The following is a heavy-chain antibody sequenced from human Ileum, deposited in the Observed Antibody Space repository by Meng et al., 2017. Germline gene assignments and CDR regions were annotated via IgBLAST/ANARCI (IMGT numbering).Heavy chain of an antibody. Sequence: PSYPLTLTCSVSGDSVISGSYYRNWIRQSAGKGLEWIGYINYSGTAYYNASLGSRVSMSIDTSKNQFSLKLTSVTAADTAVYYCTRDQTSNGWGSFDSWGQGTLVTVSS. V-gene: IGHV4-61*01. CDR1: GDSVISGSYY. J-gene: IGHJ4*02. CDR3: TRDQTSNGWGSFDS. D-gene: IGHD7-27*01. CDR2: INYSGTA.